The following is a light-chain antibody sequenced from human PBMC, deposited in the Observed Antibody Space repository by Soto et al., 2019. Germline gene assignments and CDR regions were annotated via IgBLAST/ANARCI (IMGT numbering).Light chain of an antibody. CDR3: QQRSNWPPIT. CDR2: GAS. V-gene: IGKV3D-20*02. J-gene: IGKJ5*01. Sequence: IVLTQSPGTLSLSPGERATLSCRAIQSFSATYLAWYQQKPGQAPRLLIYGASSRATGIPDRFSGSGSGTDFTLTVSRLEPEDFAVYYCQQRSNWPPITFGQGTRLEIK. CDR1: QSFSATY.